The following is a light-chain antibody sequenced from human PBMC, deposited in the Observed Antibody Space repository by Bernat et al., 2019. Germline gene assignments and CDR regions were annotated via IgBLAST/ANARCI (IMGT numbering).Light chain of an antibody. CDR1: QSVSSY. J-gene: IGKJ5*01. CDR2: DAS. V-gene: IGKV3-11*01. Sequence: EIVLTQSPATLSLSPGERALSCRASQSVSSYLAWYQQKPGQAPRLLIYDASNRATGIPARFSGSGSGTDFTLTISSLEPEDFAVYYCQQRSNWPLITFGQGTRLEIK. CDR3: QQRSNWPLIT.